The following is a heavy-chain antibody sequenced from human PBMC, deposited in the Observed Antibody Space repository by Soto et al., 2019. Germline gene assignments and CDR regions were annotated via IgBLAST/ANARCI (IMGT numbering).Heavy chain of an antibody. CDR1: GYTFTMYS. Sequence: ASVKVSCKASGYTFTMYSMHWVLQSPLQWLDGMAWINAGNGNTKYSQKFQGRVTITRDTSATTAYMELSSLRSEDTAVYYCAVDIALTGSDYWGKGTRATV. D-gene: IGHD3-9*01. V-gene: IGHV1-3*01. CDR3: AVDIALTGSDY. J-gene: IGHJ4*02. CDR2: INAGNGNT.